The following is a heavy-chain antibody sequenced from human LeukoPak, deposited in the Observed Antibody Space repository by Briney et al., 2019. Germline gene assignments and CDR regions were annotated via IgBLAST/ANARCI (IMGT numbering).Heavy chain of an antibody. Sequence: AGGSLILSCAASGFTFSSYSMNWVRQAPGKVLEWVSSISSSSSYIYYADSVKGRFTISRDNAKNSLYMQMNSLRAEDTAVYYCERRATSCFDYWGQGTLVTVSS. D-gene: IGHD2-2*01. CDR3: ERRATSCFDY. V-gene: IGHV3-21*01. J-gene: IGHJ4*02. CDR1: GFTFSSYS. CDR2: ISSSSSYI.